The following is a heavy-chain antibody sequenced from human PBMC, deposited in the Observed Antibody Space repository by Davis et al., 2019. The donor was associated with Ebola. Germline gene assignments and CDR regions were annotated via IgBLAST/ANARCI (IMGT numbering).Heavy chain of an antibody. CDR3: AEIYWVRYGMDV. CDR1: GFTFSHYG. Sequence: GGSLRLSCAASGFTFSHYGMHWVRQAPGKGLEWVSVISYDGSNKYYADSVKGRFTISRDNSQNTLSLQMNSLRAEDTAVYYCAEIYWVRYGMDVWGQGTTVTVSS. J-gene: IGHJ6*02. D-gene: IGHD2-8*02. CDR2: ISYDGSNK. V-gene: IGHV3-30*03.